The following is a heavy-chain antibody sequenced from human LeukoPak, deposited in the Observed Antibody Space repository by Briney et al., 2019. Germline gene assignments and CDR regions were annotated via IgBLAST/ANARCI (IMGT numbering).Heavy chain of an antibody. D-gene: IGHD3-9*01. V-gene: IGHV3-7*03. Sequence: GGSLRLSCAASGFTFSGYWMSWVRQAPGKGLEWVANINLDGSVRHYVDSARGRFTISRDNAKNSLYLQMNSLRAEDTAVYYCAKVPYYDILTGYPIGYFDYWGQGTLVTVSS. CDR2: INLDGSVR. J-gene: IGHJ4*02. CDR3: AKVPYYDILTGYPIGYFDY. CDR1: GFTFSGYW.